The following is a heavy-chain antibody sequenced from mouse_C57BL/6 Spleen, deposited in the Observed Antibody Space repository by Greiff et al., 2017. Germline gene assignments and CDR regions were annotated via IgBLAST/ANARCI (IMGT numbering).Heavy chain of an antibody. D-gene: IGHD2-4*01. CDR1: GFTFSSYA. V-gene: IGHV5-4*03. CDR2: ISDGGSYT. CDR3: ARGNYDPGYFDV. Sequence: EVKVVESGGGLVKPGGSLKLSCAASGFTFSSYAMSWVRQTPEKRLEWVATISDGGSYTYYPDNVKGRFTISRDNAKNNLYLQMSHLKSEDTAMYYCARGNYDPGYFDVWGTGTTVTVSS. J-gene: IGHJ1*03.